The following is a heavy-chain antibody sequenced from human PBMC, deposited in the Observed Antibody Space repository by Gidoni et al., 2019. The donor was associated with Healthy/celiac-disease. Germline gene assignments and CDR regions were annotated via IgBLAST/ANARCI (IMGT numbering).Heavy chain of an antibody. CDR2: ISYDGSNK. D-gene: IGHD4-17*01. Sequence: QVQLVESGGGVVQPGRSLRLSRAASGLTFSRSAMHWVRQAPGKGLEWVAVISYDGSNKYYADSVKGRFTISRDNSKNTLYLQMNSLRAEDTAVYYCARCHDYGGNGDYPHAYYFDYWGQGTLVTVSS. V-gene: IGHV3-30*01. CDR3: ARCHDYGGNGDYPHAYYFDY. J-gene: IGHJ4*02. CDR1: GLTFSRSA.